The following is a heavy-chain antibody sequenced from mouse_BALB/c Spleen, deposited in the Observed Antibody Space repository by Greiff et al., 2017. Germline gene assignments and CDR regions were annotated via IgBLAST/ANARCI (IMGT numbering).Heavy chain of an antibody. V-gene: IGHV5-6-3*01. CDR3: ARMGRYDCFDY. CDR2: INSNGGST. CDR1: GFTFSSYG. Sequence: EVQLQESGGGLVQPGGSLKLSCAASGFTFSSYGMSWVRQTPDKRLELVATINSNGGSTYYPDSVKGRFTISRDNAKNTLYLQMSSLKSEDTAMYYCARMGRYDCFDYWGQGTTLTVSS. J-gene: IGHJ2*01. D-gene: IGHD2-14*01.